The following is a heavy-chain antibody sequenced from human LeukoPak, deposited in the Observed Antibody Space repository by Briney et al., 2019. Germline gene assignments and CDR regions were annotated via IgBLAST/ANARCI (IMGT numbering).Heavy chain of an antibody. D-gene: IGHD2-2*01. V-gene: IGHV6-1*01. CDR2: TYYRSTWYN. Sequence: SQTLSLTCAISGDSVSSNSVTWNWIRQSPTRGLEWLGRTYYRSTWYNDYAVSVRGRITVNPDTSKNQFSLHLNSVTPEDTAVYYCARRPTQYDCFDPWGQGILVTVSS. J-gene: IGHJ5*02. CDR1: GDSVSSNSVT. CDR3: ARRPTQYDCFDP.